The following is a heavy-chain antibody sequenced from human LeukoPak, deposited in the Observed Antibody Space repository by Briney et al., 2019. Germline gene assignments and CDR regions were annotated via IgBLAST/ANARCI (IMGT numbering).Heavy chain of an antibody. J-gene: IGHJ5*02. V-gene: IGHV3-23*01. Sequence: PGGSLRLSCAASGFTFSSYSMNWVRQAPGKGLEWVSAISGSGGSTYYADSVKGRFTISRDNSKNTLYLQMNSLRAEDTAVYYCAKDPGVVPAAWGINWFDPWGQGTLVTVSS. CDR3: AKDPGVVPAAWGINWFDP. D-gene: IGHD2-2*01. CDR1: GFTFSSYS. CDR2: ISGSGGST.